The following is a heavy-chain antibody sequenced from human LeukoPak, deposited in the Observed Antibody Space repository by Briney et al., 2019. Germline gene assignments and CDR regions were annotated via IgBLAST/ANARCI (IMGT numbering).Heavy chain of an antibody. J-gene: IGHJ4*02. CDR1: GFTFSNYW. CDR3: ARARSGRYFDY. Sequence: QSGGSLRLSCAASGFTFSNYWMSWVRQAPGKGLEWVANIKQDGSEKYYVDSVKGRFTISRDNAKNSLYLQMNSLRAEDTAVYYCARARSGRYFDYWGQGTLVTVSS. D-gene: IGHD1-26*01. CDR2: IKQDGSEK. V-gene: IGHV3-7*03.